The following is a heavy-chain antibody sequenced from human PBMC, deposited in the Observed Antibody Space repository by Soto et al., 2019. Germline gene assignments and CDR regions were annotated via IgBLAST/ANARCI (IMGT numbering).Heavy chain of an antibody. J-gene: IGHJ4*02. D-gene: IGHD1-26*01. CDR3: ARGPRWELLSNPQGFDY. V-gene: IGHV3-30-3*01. Sequence: PGGSLRLSCAASGFTFSSYAMHWVRQAPGKGLEWVAAISYDGSNKYYADSVKGRFTISRDNSKNTLYLQMNSLRAEDTAVYYCARGPRWELLSNPQGFDYWGQGTLVTVSS. CDR2: ISYDGSNK. CDR1: GFTFSSYA.